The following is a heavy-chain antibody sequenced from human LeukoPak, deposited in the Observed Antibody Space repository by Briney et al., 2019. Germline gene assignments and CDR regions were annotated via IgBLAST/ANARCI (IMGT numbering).Heavy chain of an antibody. V-gene: IGHV3-74*01. CDR2: ICPDGTVT. J-gene: IGHJ4*02. Sequence: GGSLRLSCAASGFTFSTYCMHWVRQAPGKGPMWVSRICPDGTVTNYADSVKARFIISRDNAGNTVYLQMNSLRVEDTAVYYCVRDFRSADYWGQGTLVTVSS. CDR3: VRDFRSADY. CDR1: GFTFSTYC.